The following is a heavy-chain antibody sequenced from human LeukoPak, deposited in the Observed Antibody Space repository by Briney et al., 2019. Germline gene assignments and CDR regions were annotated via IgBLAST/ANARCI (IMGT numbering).Heavy chain of an antibody. CDR1: GFRFDDHG. J-gene: IGHJ4*02. D-gene: IGHD5-18*01. Sequence: PGGSLRLSCAASGFRFDDHGMNWVRQVPGKGLEWVSGMNWNGGTTGYVDSVQGRFTISRGNAKNSLFLQMNSLRDEDTALYHCARDRSYGSFDYWGQGILVIVSS. V-gene: IGHV3-20*01. CDR2: MNWNGGTT. CDR3: ARDRSYGSFDY.